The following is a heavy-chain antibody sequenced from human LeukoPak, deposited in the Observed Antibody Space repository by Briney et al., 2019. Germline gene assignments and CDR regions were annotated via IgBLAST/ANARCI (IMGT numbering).Heavy chain of an antibody. Sequence: PGGSLRLSCADSGFTFSTYGMHWVRQAPGKGLEWVAVISYDGSNEYYADSVKGRFTISRDNSKNTLYLQMNSLRAEDTAVYYCAKDLGGGSGCYDLWGRGTLVTVSS. CDR2: ISYDGSNE. J-gene: IGHJ2*01. CDR3: AKDLGGGSGCYDL. CDR1: GFTFSTYG. D-gene: IGHD6-19*01. V-gene: IGHV3-30*18.